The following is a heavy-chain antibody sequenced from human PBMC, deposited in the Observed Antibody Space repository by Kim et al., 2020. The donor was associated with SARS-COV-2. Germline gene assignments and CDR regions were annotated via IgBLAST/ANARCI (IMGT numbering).Heavy chain of an antibody. CDR1: GFTFSSYA. Sequence: GGSLRLSCAASGFTFSSYAMHWVRQAPGKGLEWVAVISYDGSNKYYADSVKGRFTISRDNSKNTLYLQMNSLRAEDTAVYYCARASRYSSSWYLGYFDYWGQGTLVTVSS. D-gene: IGHD6-13*01. CDR3: ARASRYSSSWYLGYFDY. CDR2: ISYDGSNK. J-gene: IGHJ4*02. V-gene: IGHV3-30-3*01.